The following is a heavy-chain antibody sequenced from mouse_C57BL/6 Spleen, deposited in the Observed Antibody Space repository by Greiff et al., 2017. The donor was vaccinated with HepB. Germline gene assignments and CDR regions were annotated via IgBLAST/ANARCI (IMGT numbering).Heavy chain of an antibody. CDR1: GSTLGGYG. D-gene: IGHD2-4*01. CDR3: ARQKIYYDYDDWYFDV. J-gene: IGHJ1*03. V-gene: IGHV5-6*01. Sequence: EVKLVESGGDLVKPGGSRNSPGAAPGSTLGGYGWSWFGQPPDKRREGFATISRGGSYTYYPDSVKGRFTISRDNAKNTLYLQMSSLKSEDTAMYYCARQKIYYDYDDWYFDVWGTGTTVTVSS. CDR2: ISRGGSYT.